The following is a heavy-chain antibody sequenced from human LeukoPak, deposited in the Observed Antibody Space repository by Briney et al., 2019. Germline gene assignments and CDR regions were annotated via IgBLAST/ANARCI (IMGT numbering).Heavy chain of an antibody. D-gene: IGHD5-18*01. CDR1: GFTFSSYW. Sequence: QSGGSLRLSCAASGFTFSSYWMSWVRQAPGKGLEWVANIKQDGSEKYYVDSVKGRFTISRDNAKNTLYLQMDSLRAEDTAVYYCAKDRGYSYGYFDYWGQGTLVTVSS. J-gene: IGHJ4*02. CDR3: AKDRGYSYGYFDY. CDR2: IKQDGSEK. V-gene: IGHV3-7*01.